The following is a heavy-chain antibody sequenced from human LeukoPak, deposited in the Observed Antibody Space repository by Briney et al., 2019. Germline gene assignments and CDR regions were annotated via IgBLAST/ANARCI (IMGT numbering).Heavy chain of an antibody. CDR3: ARGRERIAAAGYFDY. J-gene: IGHJ4*02. CDR2: INPNSGGT. CDR1: GYTFSSYG. D-gene: IGHD6-13*01. Sequence: ASVKVSCKASGYTFSSYGISWVRQAPGQGLEWMGWINPNSGGTNYAQKFQGRVTMTRDTSISTAYMELSRLRSDDTAVYYCARGRERIAAAGYFDYWGQGTLVTVSS. V-gene: IGHV1-2*02.